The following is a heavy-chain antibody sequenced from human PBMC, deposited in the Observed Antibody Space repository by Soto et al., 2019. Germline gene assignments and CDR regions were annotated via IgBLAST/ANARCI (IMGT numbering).Heavy chain of an antibody. CDR2: ISYDGSNK. CDR3: AKDRRYSSSWYPYSAFDY. Sequence: QVQLVESGGGVVQPGRSLRLSCAASGFTFSSYGMHWVRQAPGKGLEWVAVISYDGSNKYYADSVKGRFTISRDNSKNPLYLQMNSLRAEDTAVYYCAKDRRYSSSWYPYSAFDYWGQGTLVTVSS. V-gene: IGHV3-30*18. D-gene: IGHD6-13*01. CDR1: GFTFSSYG. J-gene: IGHJ4*02.